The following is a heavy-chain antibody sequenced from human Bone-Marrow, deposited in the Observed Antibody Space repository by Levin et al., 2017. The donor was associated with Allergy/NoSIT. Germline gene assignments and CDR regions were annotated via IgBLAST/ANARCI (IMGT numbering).Heavy chain of an antibody. Sequence: ETLSLTCAASGFTFTKYDMHWVRQVAGKGLEWVSSIGSAGDTDYADSVKGRFTISREIDKNSLNLQMNSLRAGDTAVYYCARDRYGYKAGMDVWGRGTTVTVSS. CDR2: IGSAGDT. CDR1: GFTFTKYD. V-gene: IGHV3-13*01. D-gene: IGHD5-18*01. CDR3: ARDRYGYKAGMDV. J-gene: IGHJ6*02.